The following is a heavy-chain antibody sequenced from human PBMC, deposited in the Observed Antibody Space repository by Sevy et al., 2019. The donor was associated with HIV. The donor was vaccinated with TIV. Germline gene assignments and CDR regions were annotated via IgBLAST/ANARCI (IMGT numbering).Heavy chain of an antibody. CDR1: GGSISSGDYY. J-gene: IGHJ4*02. CDR2: IYYSGST. V-gene: IGHV4-30-4*01. D-gene: IGHD2-15*01. Sequence: SETLSLTCTVSGGSISSGDYYWSWIRQPPGKSLEWIGYIYYSGSTYYNPSLKSRVTISVDTSKNQFSLKLSSVTAADTAVYYCARGALYCSGGSCYFFDYWGQRTLVTVSS. CDR3: ARGALYCSGGSCYFFDY.